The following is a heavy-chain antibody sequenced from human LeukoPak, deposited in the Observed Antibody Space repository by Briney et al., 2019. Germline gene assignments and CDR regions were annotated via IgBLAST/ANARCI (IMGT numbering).Heavy chain of an antibody. Sequence: GGSLRLSCAASGFTFSSYWMHWVRQAPGKGLVWVSRINSDGSNTNYADSVKGRFTISRDNAKNTLYLQMNSLRAEDAAVFYCARVRDISGHWGFLDYWGQGTLVTVSS. CDR3: ARVRDISGHWGFLDY. J-gene: IGHJ4*02. D-gene: IGHD6-19*01. V-gene: IGHV3-74*01. CDR1: GFTFSSYW. CDR2: INSDGSNT.